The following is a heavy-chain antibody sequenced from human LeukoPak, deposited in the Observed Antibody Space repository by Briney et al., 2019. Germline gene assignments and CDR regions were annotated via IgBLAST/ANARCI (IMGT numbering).Heavy chain of an antibody. V-gene: IGHV3-21*01. CDR3: ARAVRYYDILTGYDTGHYFDY. CDR2: ISSSSSYI. Sequence: GGSLRLSCAASGFTFSSYSMNWVRQAPGKGLEWVSSISSSSSYIYYADSVKGRFTISRDNAKNSLYLQMNSLRAEDTAVYYCARAVRYYDILTGYDTGHYFDYWGQGTLVTVSS. J-gene: IGHJ4*02. D-gene: IGHD3-9*01. CDR1: GFTFSSYS.